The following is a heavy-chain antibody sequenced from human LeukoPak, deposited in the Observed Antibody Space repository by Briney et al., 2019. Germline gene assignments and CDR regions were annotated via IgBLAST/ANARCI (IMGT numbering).Heavy chain of an antibody. V-gene: IGHV3-30-3*01. J-gene: IGHJ6*02. CDR2: ISYDGSNK. Sequence: GGSLRLSCAASGFTFSSYAMSWVRQAPGKGLEWVAVISYDGSNKYYADSVKGRFTISRDNSKNTLYLQMNSLRAEDTAVYYCARDPLGFGEFYYYGMDVWGQGTTVTVSS. CDR1: GFTFSSYA. CDR3: ARDPLGFGEFYYYGMDV. D-gene: IGHD3-10*01.